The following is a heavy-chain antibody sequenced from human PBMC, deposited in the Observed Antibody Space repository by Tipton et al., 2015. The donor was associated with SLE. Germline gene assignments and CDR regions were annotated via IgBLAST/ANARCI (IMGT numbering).Heavy chain of an antibody. CDR1: GGSFSGYH. J-gene: IGHJ4*02. D-gene: IGHD3-22*01. CDR2: IHHSGST. Sequence: TLSLTCAVYGGSFSGYHWSWIRQPPGKGLEWIGEIHHSGSTTYNPSLKSRVTILVDTSKNQFSLTLTSVTAADTAVYYRARGSSSGYGFDFWGQGTLVTVSS. V-gene: IGHV4-34*01. CDR3: ARGSSSGYGFDF.